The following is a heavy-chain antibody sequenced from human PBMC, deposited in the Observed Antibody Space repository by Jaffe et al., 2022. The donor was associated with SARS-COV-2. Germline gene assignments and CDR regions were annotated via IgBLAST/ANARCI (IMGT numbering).Heavy chain of an antibody. J-gene: IGHJ6*02. D-gene: IGHD3-16*01. CDR2: INWDSSHT. CDR1: GFTSDKYT. V-gene: IGHV3-43*01. Sequence: EVQLVESGGRVVQPGGSLRLSCEASGFTSDKYTFYWVRQAPGKALEWVSLINWDSSHTYYADAVKGRFTISRDNRKNFLFLQMNSLRSEDSALYYCAKGGLYYYDAMDVWGQGTTVTVSS. CDR3: AKGGLYYYDAMDV.